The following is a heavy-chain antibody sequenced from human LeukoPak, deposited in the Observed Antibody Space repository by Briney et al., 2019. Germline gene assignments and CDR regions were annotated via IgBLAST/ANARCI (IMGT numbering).Heavy chain of an antibody. J-gene: IGHJ3*02. D-gene: IGHD2-15*01. V-gene: IGHV4-59*11. CDR1: GGSISNHY. Sequence: SETLSLTCTVSGGSISNHYWSWIRQPPGKGLEWIGEIHHTGGTNYNPSLKSRVTFSLDKSGKQFSLKLSSVTAADTAMYYCARDCSGGSCPTGGHDVFDMWGQGTMVTVSS. CDR3: ARDCSGGSCPTGGHDVFDM. CDR2: IHHTGGT.